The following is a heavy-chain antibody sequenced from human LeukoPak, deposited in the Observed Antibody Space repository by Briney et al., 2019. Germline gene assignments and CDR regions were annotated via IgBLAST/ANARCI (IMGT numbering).Heavy chain of an antibody. J-gene: IGHJ6*02. V-gene: IGHV3-9*01. CDR2: ISWNSGSI. CDR3: AKDQDYYYHYGMDV. CDR1: GFTFDDYA. Sequence: QAGGSLRLSCAASGFTFDDYAMHWVRQAPGKGLEWVSGISWNSGSIGYADSVKGRFTISRDNAKNSLYLQMNSLRAEDTALYYCAKDQDYYYHYGMDVWGQGTTVTVSS.